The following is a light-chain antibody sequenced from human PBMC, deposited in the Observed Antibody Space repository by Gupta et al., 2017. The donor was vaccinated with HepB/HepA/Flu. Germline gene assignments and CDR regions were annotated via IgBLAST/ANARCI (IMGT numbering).Light chain of an antibody. V-gene: IGKV1-39*01. CDR3: QQSYSTSKS. CDR1: QNIHNC. Sequence: DIQMTQSPSSLSASVEDRVTITCRASQNIHNCVNWYQQKPGKAPNLLIYAASNLQSGVPSRFSGSGSGTDFTLTISSLQPEDVATYYCQQSYSTSKSFGQGTKVEIK. CDR2: AAS. J-gene: IGKJ1*01.